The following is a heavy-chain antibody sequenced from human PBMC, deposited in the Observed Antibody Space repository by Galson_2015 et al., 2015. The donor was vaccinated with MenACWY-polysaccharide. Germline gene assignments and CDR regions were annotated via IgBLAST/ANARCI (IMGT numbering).Heavy chain of an antibody. CDR2: ISGSTIDK. Sequence: SLRLSCAASGFTFSNYNMIWVRQAPGKGLEWVSYISGSTIDKYYADSVRGRFTISRDNAKNPLFLQMNSLRAEDTAVYYCGLHAGYWGPGTLATVSS. J-gene: IGHJ4*02. D-gene: IGHD5-18*01. CDR1: GFTFSNYN. CDR3: GLHAGY. V-gene: IGHV3-21*01.